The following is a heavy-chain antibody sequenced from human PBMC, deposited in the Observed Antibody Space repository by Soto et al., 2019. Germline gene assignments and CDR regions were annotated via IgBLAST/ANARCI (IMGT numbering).Heavy chain of an antibody. J-gene: IGHJ5*02. V-gene: IGHV3-43*02. CDR1: GFTFADYA. CDR3: AKAKFSYDSSPYDA. CDR2: IKADGSEK. Sequence: VQMVESGGGVVHPGGSLRLSCAVSGFTFADYAVHWVRQSAGKGLEWVSFIKADGSEKYYADSVRGRFTISRDNSKDYFYLQMNSLRLEDTDMYYCAKAKFSYDSSPYDAWGQGTLVTVSS. D-gene: IGHD3-22*01.